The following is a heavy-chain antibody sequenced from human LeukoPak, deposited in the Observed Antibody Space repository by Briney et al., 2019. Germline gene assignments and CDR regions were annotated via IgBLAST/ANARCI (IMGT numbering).Heavy chain of an antibody. Sequence: SETLSLTCTVSGGSISSYYWSWIRQPPGKGPEWLGYIYSSGSANYSPSLKSRVTISVDTSKNQFSLKLSSVTAADTAVYYCARCYYDSSGYCAFDIWGQGTMVTVSS. CDR1: GGSISSYY. D-gene: IGHD3-22*01. CDR2: IYSSGSA. CDR3: ARCYYDSSGYCAFDI. J-gene: IGHJ3*02. V-gene: IGHV4-4*09.